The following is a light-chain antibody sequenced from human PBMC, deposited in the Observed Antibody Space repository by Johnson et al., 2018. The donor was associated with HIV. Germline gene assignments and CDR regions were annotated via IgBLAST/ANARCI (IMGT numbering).Light chain of an antibody. Sequence: HSVLTQPPSVSAAPGQKVTISCSGSSSNIGNNYVSWYQQLPGTAPKLLIYENNKRPSGIPDRFSGSKSGTSATLGITGLQTGDEADYYCGTWDSSLSAFYVFGTGTKVTGL. CDR3: GTWDSSLSAFYV. CDR1: SSNIGNNY. CDR2: ENN. J-gene: IGLJ1*01. V-gene: IGLV1-51*02.